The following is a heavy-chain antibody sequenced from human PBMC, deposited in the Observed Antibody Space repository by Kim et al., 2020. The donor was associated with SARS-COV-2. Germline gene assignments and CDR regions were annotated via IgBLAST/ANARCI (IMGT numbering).Heavy chain of an antibody. CDR1: GYSFTSYW. CDR3: ARHVSSPVWYSRVGYYGMDG. D-gene: IGHD6-25*01. CDR2: IYPGDSDT. V-gene: IGHV5-51*01. J-gene: IGHJ6*02. Sequence: GESLKISCKGSGYSFTSYWIGWVRQMPGKGLEWMGIIYPGDSDTRYSPSFQGQVTISADKSISTAYLQWSSLKASDTAMYYCARHVSSPVWYSRVGYYGMDGWGQGTTVTVSS.